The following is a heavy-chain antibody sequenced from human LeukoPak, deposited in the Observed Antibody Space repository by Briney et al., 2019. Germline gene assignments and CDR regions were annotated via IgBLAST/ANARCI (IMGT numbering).Heavy chain of an antibody. CDR2: IYYSGST. CDR3: AVTYDHGDYDAFDI. CDR1: GGSISSSSYY. V-gene: IGHV4-39*01. J-gene: IGHJ3*02. Sequence: PSETLSLTCTVSGGSISSSSYYWCWIRHPPGKRLEWIGSIYYSGSTYYNPSLKRRVTISVDTSKNQFSLKLSSVTAADTAVYYCAVTYDHGDYDAFDIWGQGTMVTVSS. D-gene: IGHD4-17*01.